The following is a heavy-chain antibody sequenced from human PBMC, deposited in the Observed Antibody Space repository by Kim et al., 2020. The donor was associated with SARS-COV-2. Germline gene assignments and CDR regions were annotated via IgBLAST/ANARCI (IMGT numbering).Heavy chain of an antibody. CDR2: MNPRNGHT. J-gene: IGHJ4*02. Sequence: ASVKVSCKASGYTFTGHFLHWVRQAPGQGLEWVGWMNPRNGHTNSAQKFQGRVAMTADTSISTAYMELSGLKYDDTAVYKCARESSKNFDYWGQGTLVNV. D-gene: IGHD6-6*01. CDR1: GYTFTGHF. V-gene: IGHV1-2*02. CDR3: ARESSKNFDY.